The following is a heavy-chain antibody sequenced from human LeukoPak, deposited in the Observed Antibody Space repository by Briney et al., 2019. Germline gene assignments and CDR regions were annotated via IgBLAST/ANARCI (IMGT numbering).Heavy chain of an antibody. D-gene: IGHD6-13*01. V-gene: IGHV1-69*05. CDR1: GGTFSSYA. J-gene: IGHJ2*01. CDR2: IIPIFRTA. CDR3: AHESTIAAAGSRYFDL. Sequence: ASVKVSCKASGGTFSSYAISWVRQAPGQGLELMGGIIPIFRTANYAHKFQGRVTITTDDSPSTAYMELSSLRSEDTAVYYCAHESTIAAAGSRYFDLWGRGTLVTVSS.